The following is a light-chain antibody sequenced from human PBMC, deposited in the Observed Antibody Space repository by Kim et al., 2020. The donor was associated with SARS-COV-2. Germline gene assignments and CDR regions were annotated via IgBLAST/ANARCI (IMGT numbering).Light chain of an antibody. V-gene: IGLV1-40*01. CDR2: GNA. J-gene: IGLJ3*02. CDR3: QSYDNSLSGLVV. CDR1: SSNIGAGYD. Sequence: QSVLTQPPSVSGAPGQRVTISCTGSSSNIGAGYDVHWYQQVPGTAPKLLIYGNAKRPSGVPDRFSGSKSGTSASLAITGLQAEDEADYYCQSYDNSLSGLVVFGGGTQLTVL.